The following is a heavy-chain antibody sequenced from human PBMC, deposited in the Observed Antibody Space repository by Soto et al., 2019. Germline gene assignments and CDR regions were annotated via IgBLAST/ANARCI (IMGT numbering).Heavy chain of an antibody. CDR1: GCSIISSNFY. CDR2: VEYGGST. CDR3: ARHVRGAVTMNWFDP. V-gene: IGHV4-39*01. J-gene: IGHJ5*02. Sequence: QLQESGPGLVKLSETLSLTCTVSGCSIISSNFYWGWIRQPPGKGLEWIGSVEYGGSTYDNLSLKSRVPLSADTSKNQFSLKLTSGTAADTAIYYFARHVRGAVTMNWFDPWGHGTLVTVSS. D-gene: IGHD4-17*01.